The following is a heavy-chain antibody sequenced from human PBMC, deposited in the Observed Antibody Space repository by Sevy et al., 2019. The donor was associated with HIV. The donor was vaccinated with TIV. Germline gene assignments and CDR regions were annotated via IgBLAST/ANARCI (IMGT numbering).Heavy chain of an antibody. CDR1: GFTFSNYN. CDR2: ITSSSDYI. CDR3: ARDRRTLNYYASSGYNYYFDY. D-gene: IGHD3-22*01. J-gene: IGHJ4*02. V-gene: IGHV3-21*01. Sequence: GGSLRLSCAASGFTFSNYNMNWVRHAPGKGLEWVSSITSSSDYIYDADSVKGRFTISRDNAKNSLYLQMTSLRAEDTAVYYCARDRRTLNYYASSGYNYYFDYWGQGTLVTVSS.